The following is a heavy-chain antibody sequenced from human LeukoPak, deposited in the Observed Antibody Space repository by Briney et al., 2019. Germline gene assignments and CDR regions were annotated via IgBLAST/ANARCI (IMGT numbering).Heavy chain of an antibody. D-gene: IGHD5-18*01. J-gene: IGHJ5*02. Sequence: ASVKVSCKAFGSTFTGYYMHWVRQAPGQGLEWMGWINPNSGDTKYAQNFQGRVTMTRDTSISTAYMELSRLRSDYTAVYYCARDMSGYEYGYDNWFDPWGQGTLVTVSS. V-gene: IGHV1-2*02. CDR3: ARDMSGYEYGYDNWFDP. CDR2: INPNSGDT. CDR1: GSTFTGYY.